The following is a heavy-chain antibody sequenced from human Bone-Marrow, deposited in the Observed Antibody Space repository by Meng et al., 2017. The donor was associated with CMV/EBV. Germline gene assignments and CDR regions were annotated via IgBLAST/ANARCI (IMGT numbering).Heavy chain of an antibody. Sequence: GGFRRLSCAASGFTFDDYAMHWVRQAPGKGLEWVCLISWAGGSTYYADSVKGRFTISRDNSKNSLYLQMNSLRAEDTALYYCAKDIAQHIPDYALDDWGPGQLVTCCS. CDR3: AKDIAQHIPDYALDD. J-gene: IGHJ4*02. V-gene: IGHV3-43D*03. D-gene: IGHD4-17*01. CDR2: ISWAGGST. CDR1: GFTFDDYA.